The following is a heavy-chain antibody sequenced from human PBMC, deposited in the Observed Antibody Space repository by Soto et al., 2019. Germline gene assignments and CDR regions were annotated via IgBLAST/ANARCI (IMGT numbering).Heavy chain of an antibody. J-gene: IGHJ4*02. CDR1: GGTFSSYT. V-gene: IGHV1-69*02. D-gene: IGHD6-19*01. CDR3: ARGEAVAVPFDY. Sequence: SVKVSCKASGGTFSSYTISWVRQAPGQGLEWMGRIIPILGIANYAQKFQGRVTITADKSTSTAYMELSSLRSGDTAVYYCARGEAVAVPFDYWGQGTLVTVSS. CDR2: IIPILGIA.